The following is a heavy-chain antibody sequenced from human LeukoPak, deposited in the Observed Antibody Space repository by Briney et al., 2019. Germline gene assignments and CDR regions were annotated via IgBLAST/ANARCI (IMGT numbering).Heavy chain of an antibody. CDR1: GFTFSDYY. Sequence: GGSLRLSCAASGFTFSDYYMSWIRQAPGKGLEWVSSISSGGSYIYYADSVMGRFTISRDNAKNSLYLQMNTLRAEDTAVYYCAKGSGVQVWSSLDYWGQGTLVTVSS. J-gene: IGHJ4*02. CDR2: ISSGGSYI. D-gene: IGHD5-18*01. CDR3: AKGSGVQVWSSLDY. V-gene: IGHV3-11*04.